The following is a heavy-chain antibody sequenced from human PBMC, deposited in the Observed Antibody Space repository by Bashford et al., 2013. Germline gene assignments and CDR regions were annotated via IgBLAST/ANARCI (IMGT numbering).Heavy chain of an antibody. D-gene: IGHD2-15*01. Sequence: VASVKVSCKASGYTFTGYYIHWVRQAPGQGLEWMGWINPNSGGTNYAQKFQGRVTMTRDTSISTAYMELSRLRSDDTAVYYCARAVVAATKVDYWGQGTLVTVSS. CDR3: ARAVVAATKVDY. CDR2: INPNSGGT. J-gene: IGHJ4*02. CDR1: GYTFTGYY. V-gene: IGHV1-2*02.